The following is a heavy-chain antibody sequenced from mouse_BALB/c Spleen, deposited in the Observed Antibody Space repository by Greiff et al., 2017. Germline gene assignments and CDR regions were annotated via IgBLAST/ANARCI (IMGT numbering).Heavy chain of an antibody. CDR2: ISYSGST. CDR3: ARYGSSPHWYFDV. CDR1: GYSITSDYA. D-gene: IGHD1-1*01. J-gene: IGHJ1*01. V-gene: IGHV3-2*02. Sequence: EVQLQQSGPGLVKPSQSLSLTCTVTGYSITSDYAWNWIRQFPGNKLEWMGYISYSGSTSYNPSLKSRISITRDTSKNQFFLQLNSVTTEDTATYYCARYGSSPHWYFDVWGAGTTVTVSS.